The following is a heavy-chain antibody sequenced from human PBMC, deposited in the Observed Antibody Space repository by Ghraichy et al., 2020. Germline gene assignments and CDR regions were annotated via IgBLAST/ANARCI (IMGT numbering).Heavy chain of an antibody. CDR2: ISSSSDIM. D-gene: IGHD2-15*01. CDR1: GFIFSNYE. V-gene: IGHV3-48*03. J-gene: IGHJ5*02. Sequence: GGSLRLSCAASGFIFSNYEMNWLRQAPGKGLEWISHISSSSDIMNYAESVKGRFTISRDNARNSLYLQMDSLRAEDTAVYFCAREPACSGLSCSRPHFFAPWGQGTLVTVSS. CDR3: AREPACSGLSCSRPHFFAP.